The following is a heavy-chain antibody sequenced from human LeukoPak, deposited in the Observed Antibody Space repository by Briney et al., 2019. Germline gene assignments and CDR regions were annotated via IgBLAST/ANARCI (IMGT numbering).Heavy chain of an antibody. CDR3: ARHKGGSLTFDY. J-gene: IGHJ4*02. Sequence: SETLSLTCTFSGGSIRSYYWSWIRQPPGKGLEWIGYIFYDGSTNYNSSLKSRVTISVGTSKTQFSLKLSSVTAADTAVYYCARHKGGSLTFDYWGQGTLVTVSS. D-gene: IGHD1-26*01. CDR2: IFYDGST. CDR1: GGSIRSYY. V-gene: IGHV4-59*08.